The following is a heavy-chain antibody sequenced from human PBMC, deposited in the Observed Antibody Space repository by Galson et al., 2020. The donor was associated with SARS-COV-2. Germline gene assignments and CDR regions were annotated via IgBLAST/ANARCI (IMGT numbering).Heavy chain of an antibody. CDR3: AKEATYYYDSSGYLDY. D-gene: IGHD3-22*01. CDR2: ISWDGGST. V-gene: IGHV3-43*01. Sequence: GESLKISCAASGFTFDDYTMHWVRQAPGKGLEWVSLISWDGGSTYYADSVKGRFTISRDNSKNSLYLQMNSLRTEDTALYYCAKEATYYYDSSGYLDYWGQGTLVTVSS. J-gene: IGHJ4*02. CDR1: GFTFDDYT.